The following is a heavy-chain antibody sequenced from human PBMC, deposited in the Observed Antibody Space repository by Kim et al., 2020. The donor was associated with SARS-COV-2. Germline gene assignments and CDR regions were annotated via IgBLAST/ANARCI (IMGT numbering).Heavy chain of an antibody. CDR1: GGSISSGGYY. CDR2: IYYSGST. Sequence: SETLSLTCTVSGGSISSGGYYWSWIRQHPGKGLEWIGYIYYSGSTYYNPSLKSRVTISVDTSKNQFSLKLSSVTAADTAVYYCAREGHKMGATFDPWGQGTLVTVSS. J-gene: IGHJ5*02. CDR3: AREGHKMGATFDP. D-gene: IGHD1-26*01. V-gene: IGHV4-31*03.